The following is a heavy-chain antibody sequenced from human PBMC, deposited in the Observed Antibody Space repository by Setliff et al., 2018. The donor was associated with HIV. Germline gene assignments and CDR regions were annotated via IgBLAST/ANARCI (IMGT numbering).Heavy chain of an antibody. CDR1: GYSISSDYY. D-gene: IGHD3-22*01. CDR3: ARCPPHRSSDYDQEYYFDY. J-gene: IGHJ4*02. V-gene: IGHV4-38-2*02. CDR2: IYHSGST. Sequence: SETLSLTCTVSGYSISSDYYWGWIRQPPGKGLEWIANIYHSGSTYYNPSLKSRVTISVDTSKNQFSLKLSSVTAADTAVYYCARCPPHRSSDYDQEYYFDYWGQGTLVTVSS.